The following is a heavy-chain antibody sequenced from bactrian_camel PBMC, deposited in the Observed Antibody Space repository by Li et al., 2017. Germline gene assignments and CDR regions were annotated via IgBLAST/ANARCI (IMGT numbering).Heavy chain of an antibody. V-gene: IGHV3S6*01. J-gene: IGHJ4*01. CDR3: AAGPWLTYTTCRHWPKTSGERVDY. CDR2: ILRDGST. CDR1: GSGFTFSSYW. D-gene: IGHD1*01. Sequence: VQLVESGGGSVQAGETLRLSCVVSGSGFTFSSYWMYRVRQAPGKERELVSSILRDGSTIFGDSVKGRFTISQDNAKNTVYLQMNSLKPEDTATYYCAAGPWLTYTTCRHWPKTSGERVDYWGQGTQVTVS.